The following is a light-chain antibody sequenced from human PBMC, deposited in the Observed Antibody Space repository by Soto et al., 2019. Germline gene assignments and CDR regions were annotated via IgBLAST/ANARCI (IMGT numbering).Light chain of an antibody. V-gene: IGKV1-27*01. Sequence: DIQMTQSPSSLSASIGAPVPITCRARQDISNYLAWYPQPPGKVPKLLIYTASTLQSGVPSRFSGSGSGTEFTLTISSLQSEDFAVYYCQQYNKWPLTFGQGTRLEIK. J-gene: IGKJ5*01. CDR2: TAS. CDR1: QDISNY. CDR3: QQYNKWPLT.